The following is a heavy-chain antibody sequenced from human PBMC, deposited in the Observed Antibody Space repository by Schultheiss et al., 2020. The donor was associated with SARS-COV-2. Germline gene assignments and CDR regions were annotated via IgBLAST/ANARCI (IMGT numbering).Heavy chain of an antibody. CDR2: IGTAGDT. D-gene: IGHD6-13*01. Sequence: GESLKISCAASGFTFSIYDMHWVRQATGKGLEWVSAIGTAGDTYYPGSVKGRFTISRDNAKNSLYLQMNSLRAEDTAVYYCARSQGIAAAGNYWGQGTLVTVSS. CDR3: ARSQGIAAAGNY. V-gene: IGHV3-13*01. CDR1: GFTFSIYD. J-gene: IGHJ4*02.